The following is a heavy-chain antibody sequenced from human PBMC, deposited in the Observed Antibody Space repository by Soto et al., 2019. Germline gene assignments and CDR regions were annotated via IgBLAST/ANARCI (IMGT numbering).Heavy chain of an antibody. J-gene: IGHJ4*02. D-gene: IGHD2-2*01. CDR3: AGVSPAAIYFDS. CDR2: IIPIFGTA. V-gene: IGHV1-69*13. CDR1: GGTFSSYS. Sequence: ASVKVSCKASGGTFSSYSISWVRQAPGQGLEWMGGIIPIFGTANYAQKFQGRVTITADESTSTAYMELSSLRSEDTAVYYCAGVSPAAIYFDSWGQGTLVTVPQ.